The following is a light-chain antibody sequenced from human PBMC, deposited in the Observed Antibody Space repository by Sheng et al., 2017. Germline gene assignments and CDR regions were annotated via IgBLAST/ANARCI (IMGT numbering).Light chain of an antibody. CDR2: EVL. CDR3: CSYAGGSSYV. CDR1: SGDISDYNF. Sequence: QSALTQPASVSGSPGQSITISCIGTSGDISDYNFVSWYQQHPGKAPKLLIYEVLNRPSGISNRFSGSKSGNTASLTISGLQAEDEADYYCCSYAGGSSYVFGTATKVTVL. J-gene: IGLJ1*01. V-gene: IGLV2-14*03.